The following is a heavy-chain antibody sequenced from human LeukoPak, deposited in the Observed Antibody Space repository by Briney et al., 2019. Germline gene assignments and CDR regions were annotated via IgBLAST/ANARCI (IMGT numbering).Heavy chain of an antibody. CDR1: GGTFSSYA. CDR2: IIPIFGTA. CDR3: ARTTTTVTTIDAFDI. V-gene: IGHV1-69*06. J-gene: IGHJ3*02. D-gene: IGHD4-17*01. Sequence: ASVKVSCKASGGTFSSYAISWVRQAPGQGLEWMGGIIPIFGTANYAQKFQGRVTITADKSTSTAYMELSSLRSEDTAVYYCARTTTTVTTIDAFDIWGQGTMVTVS.